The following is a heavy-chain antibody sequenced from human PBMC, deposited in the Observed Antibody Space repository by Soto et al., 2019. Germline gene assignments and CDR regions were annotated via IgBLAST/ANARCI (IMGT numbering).Heavy chain of an antibody. CDR2: INVGNGNT. CDR3: ARDKDWNAPVWFDP. J-gene: IGHJ5*02. D-gene: IGHD1-1*01. V-gene: IGHV1-3*01. Sequence: QVQLVQSGAEVRKPGASVTVSCKASGYRFTSYAIHWVRQAPGQRLEWMGWINVGNGNTKYSQTYEGRVTITRDTFASTAYMELTSLRSEDMAVYYCARDKDWNAPVWFDPWGQGTLVTVSS. CDR1: GYRFTSYA.